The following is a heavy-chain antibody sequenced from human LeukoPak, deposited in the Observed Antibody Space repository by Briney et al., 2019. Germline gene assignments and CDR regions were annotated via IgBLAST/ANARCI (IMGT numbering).Heavy chain of an antibody. CDR3: ANYYDSSGYYDAFDI. CDR2: IIPIFGTA. V-gene: IGHV1-69*13. Sequence: ASVKVSYKASGGTFSSYAISWVRQAAGQGLEWKGGIIPIFGTANYAQKFQGRVTITADESTSTAYMELSSLRSEDTAVYYCANYYDSSGYYDAFDIWGQGTMVTVSS. J-gene: IGHJ3*02. D-gene: IGHD3-22*01. CDR1: GGTFSSYA.